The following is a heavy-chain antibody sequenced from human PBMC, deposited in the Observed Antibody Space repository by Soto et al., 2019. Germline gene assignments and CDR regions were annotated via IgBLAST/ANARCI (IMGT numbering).Heavy chain of an antibody. J-gene: IGHJ4*01. CDR3: VQTALRVYDPPAYYFDA. CDR1: VFVFSEYA. CDR2: ISGSGTNT. Sequence: PGRTLRRSCGASVFVFSEYAMSCVRQVPGKGLQCVAAISGSGTNTYYADSVKGRFTISRDNSKNTLYLETDGRTADDTAVYSCVQTALRVYDPPAYYFDASGLGTLVTGSS. V-gene: IGHV3-23*01. D-gene: IGHD2-8*01.